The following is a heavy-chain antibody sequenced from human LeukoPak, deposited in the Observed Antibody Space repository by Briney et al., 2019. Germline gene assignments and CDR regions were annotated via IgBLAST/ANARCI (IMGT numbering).Heavy chain of an antibody. D-gene: IGHD1-7*01. CDR3: ARGNYDYFDS. V-gene: IGHV4-34*01. CDR2: INHSGST. CDR1: GGSFSGYH. J-gene: IGHJ4*02. Sequence: PSETLSPTCAVYGGSFSGYHWSWIRQPPGKGLEWIGEINHSGSTNYNPSLKSRVTISVDTSKNQFSLKLSSVTAADTAVYFCARGNYDYFDSWGQGTLVTVSS.